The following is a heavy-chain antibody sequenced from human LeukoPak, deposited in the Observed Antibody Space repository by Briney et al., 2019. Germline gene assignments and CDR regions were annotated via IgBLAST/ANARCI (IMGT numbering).Heavy chain of an antibody. CDR1: GGSISSYY. V-gene: IGHV4-59*01. CDR2: IYYSGST. D-gene: IGHD3-22*01. Sequence: SETLSLTCTVSGGSISSYYWSWIRQPPGKGLEWIGYIYYSGSTNYNPSLKSRVTISVDTSKNQFSLKLSSVTAADTAVYYCARLRDSSGYYYQREHWFDPWGQGTLVTVSS. CDR3: ARLRDSSGYYYQREHWFDP. J-gene: IGHJ5*02.